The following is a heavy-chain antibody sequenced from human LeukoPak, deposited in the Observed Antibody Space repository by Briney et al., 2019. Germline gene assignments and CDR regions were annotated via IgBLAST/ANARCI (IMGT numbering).Heavy chain of an antibody. D-gene: IGHD3-22*01. CDR2: ISSSSSYI. CDR3: ARALRYYYDSSGY. CDR1: GFTFSSYS. V-gene: IGHV3-21*01. Sequence: GGSLRLSCAASGFTFSSYSMNWVRQAPGKGLEWVSSISSSSSYIYYADSVKGRFTISRDNAKNSLYLQMNSLRAEDTAVYYCARALRYYYDSSGYWGQGTLVTVSS. J-gene: IGHJ4*02.